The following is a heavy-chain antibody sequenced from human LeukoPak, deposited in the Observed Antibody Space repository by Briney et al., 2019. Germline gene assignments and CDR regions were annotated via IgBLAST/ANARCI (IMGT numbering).Heavy chain of an antibody. V-gene: IGHV3-23*01. CDR2: ISGSGDTA. Sequence: GGSLRLSCAASGFTFDSYAMAWVRQAPGKGPEWISGISGSGDTAYYADSVKGRFTISRDNSKNTVFLQMNSLRAEDTAVYYCARVCSSTSCYIGSYYYGMDVWGQGTTVTVSS. D-gene: IGHD2-2*02. J-gene: IGHJ6*02. CDR1: GFTFDSYA. CDR3: ARVCSSTSCYIGSYYYGMDV.